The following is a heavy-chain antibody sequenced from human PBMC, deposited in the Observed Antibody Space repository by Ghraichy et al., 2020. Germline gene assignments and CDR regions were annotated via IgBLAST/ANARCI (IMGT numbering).Heavy chain of an antibody. V-gene: IGHV4-30-2*01. Sequence: SETLSLTCAVSGGSISSGGYSWSWIRQPPGKGLEWIGYIYHSGSTYYNPSLKSRVTISVDRSKNQFSLKLSSVTAADTAVYYCASHDYGGPNDYWGQATLVTVSS. CDR1: GGSISSGGYS. CDR3: ASHDYGGPNDY. D-gene: IGHD4-23*01. J-gene: IGHJ4*02. CDR2: IYHSGST.